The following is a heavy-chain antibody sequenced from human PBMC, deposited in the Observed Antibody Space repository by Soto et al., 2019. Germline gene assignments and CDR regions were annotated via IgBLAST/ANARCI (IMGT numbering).Heavy chain of an antibody. D-gene: IGHD3-3*01. Sequence: SETLSLTCTVSGGSISSYYWSWIRQPPGKGLEWIGSIYYSGSTYYNPSLKSRVTISVDTSKNQFSLKLSSVTAADTAVYYCARGRGGGVVITKSYYFDYWGQGTLVTVSS. CDR3: ARGRGGGVVITKSYYFDY. V-gene: IGHV4-59*05. CDR2: IYYSGST. J-gene: IGHJ4*02. CDR1: GGSISSYY.